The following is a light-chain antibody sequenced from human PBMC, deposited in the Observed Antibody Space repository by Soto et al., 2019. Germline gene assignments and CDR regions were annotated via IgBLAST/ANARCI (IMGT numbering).Light chain of an antibody. CDR1: ESVNNN. CDR2: GAS. Sequence: IVMTQSPANLSVSPGEGATLSCRASESVNNNLAWYQQRPGQAPRLLIYGASTRATGVPARFSGSGSGTDFIFTISSLQSEDSALYYCQQYNNWPWTFGQGTKVEIK. J-gene: IGKJ1*01. CDR3: QQYNNWPWT. V-gene: IGKV3-15*01.